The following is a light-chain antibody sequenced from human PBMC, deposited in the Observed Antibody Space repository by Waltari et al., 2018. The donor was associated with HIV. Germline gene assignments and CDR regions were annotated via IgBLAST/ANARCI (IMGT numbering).Light chain of an antibody. Sequence: QPVLPQPPSVSAAPGQQVTISCSGTTSHIGNNHISWYQHFPGTAPKLLIYATDKRPSGIPDRFSGSKSGTSATLAIAGLQTGDEADYYCGTWDSSLSNSWVFGGGTRLTVL. CDR3: GTWDSSLSNSWV. CDR1: TSHIGNNH. J-gene: IGLJ3*02. CDR2: ATD. V-gene: IGLV1-51*01.